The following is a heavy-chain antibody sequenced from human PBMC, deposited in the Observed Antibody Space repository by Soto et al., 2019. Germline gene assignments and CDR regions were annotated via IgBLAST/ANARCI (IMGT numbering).Heavy chain of an antibody. CDR2: INHSGST. CDR3: AGPGGLYSSSIYYDILTGYWYYYYGMDV. J-gene: IGHJ6*02. V-gene: IGHV4-34*01. D-gene: IGHD3-9*01. CDR1: GGSFSGYY. Sequence: PSETLSLTCAVYGGSFSGYYWSWIRQPPGKGLEWIGEINHSGSTNYNPSLKSRVTISVDTSKNQFSLKLSSVTAADTAVYYCAGPGGLYSSSIYYDILTGYWYYYYGMDVWGQGTTVTVSS.